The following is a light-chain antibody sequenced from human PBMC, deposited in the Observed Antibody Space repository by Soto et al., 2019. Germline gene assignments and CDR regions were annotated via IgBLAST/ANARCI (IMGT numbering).Light chain of an antibody. Sequence: QSVLTQPRSVSGSPGQSVTISCTGTSSDVGVYNSVSWYQQHPGKAPKLMIYDVSKRPSGVPDRFSGSKSGNTASLTISGLQAEDEADYYCCSYAGSYVFGTGTKVTVL. J-gene: IGLJ1*01. CDR1: SSDVGVYNS. CDR3: CSYAGSYV. CDR2: DVS. V-gene: IGLV2-11*01.